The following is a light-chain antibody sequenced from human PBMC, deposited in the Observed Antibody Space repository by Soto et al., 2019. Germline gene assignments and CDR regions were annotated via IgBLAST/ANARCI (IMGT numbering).Light chain of an antibody. Sequence: EIVLTQSPGTLSLSPGESATLSCRASQSFNSIYLAWYQQKPGQAPRLLIYGASSRATGIPDRFSGSGSGTDFTLTISRLEPEDFAVYYRYQYDSWTFGQGTKV. CDR3: YQYDSWT. J-gene: IGKJ1*01. CDR1: QSFNSIY. V-gene: IGKV3-20*01. CDR2: GAS.